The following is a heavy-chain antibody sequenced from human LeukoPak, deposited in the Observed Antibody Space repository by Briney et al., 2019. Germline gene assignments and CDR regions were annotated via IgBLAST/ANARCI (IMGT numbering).Heavy chain of an antibody. D-gene: IGHD4-23*01. CDR3: VRRGGNSKAYFDY. V-gene: IGHV3-64D*06. Sequence: GGSLRLSCSASGFTFSSYSMYWVRQAPGKGLEYVSAIVSNGDGTYYADSVKGRLTISRDNSKNTLYLQMSSLRAEDTAVYYCVRRGGNSKAYFDYWGQGTLVTVSS. J-gene: IGHJ4*02. CDR1: GFTFSSYS. CDR2: IVSNGDGT.